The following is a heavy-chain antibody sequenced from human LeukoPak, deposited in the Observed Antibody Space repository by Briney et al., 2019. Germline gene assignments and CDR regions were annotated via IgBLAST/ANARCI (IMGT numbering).Heavy chain of an antibody. CDR2: IYYSGST. CDR1: GGSISSSSYY. V-gene: IGHV4-39*07. J-gene: IGHJ5*02. Sequence: PSETLSLTCTVSGGSISSSSYYWGWIRQPPGKGLEWIGSIYYSGSTNYNPSLKSRVTISVDTSKNQFSLKLSSVTAADTAVYYCARDVYYDSSGYYYNWFDPWGQGTLVTVSS. CDR3: ARDVYYDSSGYYYNWFDP. D-gene: IGHD3-22*01.